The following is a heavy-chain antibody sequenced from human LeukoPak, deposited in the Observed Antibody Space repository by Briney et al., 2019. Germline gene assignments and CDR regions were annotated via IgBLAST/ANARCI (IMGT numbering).Heavy chain of an antibody. V-gene: IGHV4-59*10. CDR3: ARHYGDASFHY. Sequence: GSLRLSCAASGFAFSSHAMTWVRQAPGKGLEWIGRIYTSGSANYNPSLKSRVTMSVDTSKNQFSLKLSSVTAADTAVYYCARHYGDASFHYWGQGILVTVSS. CDR2: IYTSGSA. D-gene: IGHD4-17*01. J-gene: IGHJ4*02. CDR1: GFAFSSHA.